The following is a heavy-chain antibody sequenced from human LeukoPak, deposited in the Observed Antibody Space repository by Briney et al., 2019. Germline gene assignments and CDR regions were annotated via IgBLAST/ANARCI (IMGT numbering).Heavy chain of an antibody. CDR3: AREDIVVVVAATPGGYFDY. V-gene: IGHV3-21*01. J-gene: IGHJ4*02. CDR2: ISSSSSYI. Sequence: GGSLRLSCAASGFTFSRYSMNWVRQAPGKGLEWVSSISSSSSYIYYADSVKGRFTISRDNSKNTLYLQMNSLRAEDTAVYYCAREDIVVVVAATPGGYFDYWGQGTLVTVSS. D-gene: IGHD2-15*01. CDR1: GFTFSRYS.